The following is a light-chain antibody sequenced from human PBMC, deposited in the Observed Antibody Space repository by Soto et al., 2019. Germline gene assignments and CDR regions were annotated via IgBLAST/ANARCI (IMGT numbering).Light chain of an antibody. Sequence: QSVLTQRPSASGTPGQRVTISCSGSSSNIGSYTVNWYQQLPGTAPKLLIYRNSQRPSGVPDRFSGSKSGTSASLAISGLQSEDEADYYCAAWDDSLNGWVFGGGTKLTVL. CDR2: RNS. J-gene: IGLJ3*02. CDR3: AAWDDSLNGWV. CDR1: SSNIGSYT. V-gene: IGLV1-44*01.